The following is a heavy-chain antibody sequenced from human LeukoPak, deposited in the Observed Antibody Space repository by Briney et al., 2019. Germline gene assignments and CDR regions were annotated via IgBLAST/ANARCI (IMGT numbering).Heavy chain of an antibody. CDR2: ISYDGSNK. J-gene: IGHJ4*02. CDR3: ARADWDTAMIDY. V-gene: IGHV3-30*03. D-gene: IGHD5-18*01. CDR1: GFTFSSHG. Sequence: PGGSLRLSCAASGFTFSSHGMHWVRQAPGKGLEWVAVISYDGSNKYYTDSVKGRFTISRDNSKNTLYLQMNSLRAEDTAVYYCARADWDTAMIDYWGQGTLVTVSS.